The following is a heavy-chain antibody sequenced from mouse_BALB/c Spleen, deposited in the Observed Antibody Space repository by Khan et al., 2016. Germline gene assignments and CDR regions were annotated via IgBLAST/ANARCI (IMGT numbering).Heavy chain of an antibody. J-gene: IGHJ2*01. Sequence: EVQLQESGPDLVKPSQSLSLTCTVTGYSIPSHYSWHWIRHFPGNKLEWMGYIHYSGSTNYNPSLKSRISITRDTSKNQSFLQLNSVTTEDTATCYCATGTSGYWYDFAYWGQGTTHTVSS. CDR3: ATGTSGYWYDFAY. D-gene: IGHD3-1*01. V-gene: IGHV3-1*02. CDR1: GYSIPSHYS. CDR2: IHYSGST.